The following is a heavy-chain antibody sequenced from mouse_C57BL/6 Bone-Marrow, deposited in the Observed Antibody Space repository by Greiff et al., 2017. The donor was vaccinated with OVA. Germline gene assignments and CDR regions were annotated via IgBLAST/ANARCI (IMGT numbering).Heavy chain of an antibody. J-gene: IGHJ2*01. Sequence: QVHVKQPGAELVKPGASVKMSCKASGYTFTSYWITWVKQRPGQGLEWIGDIYPGSGSTNYNEKFKSKATLTVDTSSSTAYMQLSSLTSEDSAVYYCSYSNYGFPYFDYWGQGTTLTVSS. CDR3: SYSNYGFPYFDY. CDR1: GYTFTSYW. D-gene: IGHD2-5*01. V-gene: IGHV1-55*01. CDR2: IYPGSGST.